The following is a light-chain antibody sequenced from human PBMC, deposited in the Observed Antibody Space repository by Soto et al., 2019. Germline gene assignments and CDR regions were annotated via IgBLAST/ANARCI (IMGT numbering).Light chain of an antibody. Sequence: QSALTQPASVSGSPGQSITISCTGTSSEVGGYNYVSWYQQHPGKAPKLMIYDVSNRPSGVSNRFSGSKSGNTASLTISGLQAEDEADYYCSSYTSSSPYVFGTGTKVTV. V-gene: IGLV2-14*01. J-gene: IGLJ1*01. CDR3: SSYTSSSPYV. CDR1: SSEVGGYNY. CDR2: DVS.